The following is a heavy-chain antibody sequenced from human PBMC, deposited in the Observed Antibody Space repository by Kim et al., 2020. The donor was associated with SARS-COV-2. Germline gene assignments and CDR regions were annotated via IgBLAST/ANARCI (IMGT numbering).Heavy chain of an antibody. V-gene: IGHV7-4-1*02. J-gene: IGHJ6*03. CDR1: GYTFTRYA. CDR2: INTNTGNP. CDR3: AATAGVTYYYYYMDV. D-gene: IGHD3-10*01. Sequence: ASVKVSCKASGYTFTRYAVNWVRQAPGQGLEWMGWINTNTGNPTYAQGFTGRFVFSLYTSVTTAYLQISSLKAEDTAVYYCAATAGVTYYYYYMDVWGKGTTVTVSS.